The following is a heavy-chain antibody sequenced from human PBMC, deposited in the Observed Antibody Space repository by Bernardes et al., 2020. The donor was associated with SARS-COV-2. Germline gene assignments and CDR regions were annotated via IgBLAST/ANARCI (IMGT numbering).Heavy chain of an antibody. CDR1: GFTFSSYA. D-gene: IGHD2-8*02. Sequence: GGSLRLSCAASGFTFSSYAMSWVRQAPGKGLEWVSAISGSGGNTYYADSVKGRFTISRDNSDNTLYLQVNSLRAEDTARYYCAKGWGYCDVAVCRQLYYYYYGLDVWGQGTTVTVSS. V-gene: IGHV3-23*01. CDR2: ISGSGGNT. J-gene: IGHJ6*02. CDR3: AKGWGYCDVAVCRQLYYYYYGLDV.